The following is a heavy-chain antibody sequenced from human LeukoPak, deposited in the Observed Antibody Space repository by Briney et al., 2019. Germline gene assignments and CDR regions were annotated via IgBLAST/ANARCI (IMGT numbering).Heavy chain of an antibody. CDR2: INPNSGGT. J-gene: IGHJ3*02. CDR1: GYTFTGYY. D-gene: IGHD3-22*01. V-gene: IGHV1-2*02. Sequence: GASVKVSCKASGYTFTGYYMHWVRQAPGQGLEWMGWINPNSGGTNYAQKFQGRVTMTRDTSISTAYMELSRLRSDDTAVYYCARDRGSVVVIPHDAFDIWGQGTMVTVSS. CDR3: ARDRGSVVVIPHDAFDI.